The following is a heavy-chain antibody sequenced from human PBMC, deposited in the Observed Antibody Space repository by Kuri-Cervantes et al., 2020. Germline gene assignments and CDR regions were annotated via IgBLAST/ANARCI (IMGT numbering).Heavy chain of an antibody. V-gene: IGHV1-69*13. CDR2: IIPIFGTA. CDR1: GGTFSSYA. Sequence: SVKVSCKASGGTFSSYAISWVRQAPGQGLEWMGGIIPIFGTANYAQKFQGRVTITADESTSTAYMELSSLRSEDTAVYYCARADYGDYGVDYWGQGTLVTVSS. J-gene: IGHJ4*02. D-gene: IGHD4-17*01. CDR3: ARADYGDYGVDY.